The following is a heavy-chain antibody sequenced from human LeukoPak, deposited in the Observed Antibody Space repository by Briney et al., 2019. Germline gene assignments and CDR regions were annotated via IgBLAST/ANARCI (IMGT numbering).Heavy chain of an antibody. Sequence: GGSLRLSCAASGFTFEYYGMTWVRQAPGKGLEWVSGINWNGGSIGYADSVKGRFIISRDNAKNSLFLQMNSLRAEDTALYYCAIDLRRYYENSRYPQGWFHPWGQGTLVTVSS. J-gene: IGHJ5*02. CDR3: AIDLRRYYENSRYPQGWFHP. CDR2: INWNGGSI. D-gene: IGHD3-22*01. V-gene: IGHV3-20*04. CDR1: GFTFEYYG.